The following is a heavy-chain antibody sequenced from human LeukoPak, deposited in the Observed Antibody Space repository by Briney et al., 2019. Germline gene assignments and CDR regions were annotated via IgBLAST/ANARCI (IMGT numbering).Heavy chain of an antibody. CDR1: GGSFSGYY. J-gene: IGHJ5*02. V-gene: IGHV4-34*01. CDR2: INHSGST. Sequence: PSGTLSLTCAVYGGSFSGYYWSWIRQPPGKGLEWIGEINHSGSTNYNPSLKSRVTISVDTSKNQFSLKLSSVTAADTAVYYCARAFVTTTYNWFDPWGQGTLVTVSS. CDR3: ARAFVTTTYNWFDP. D-gene: IGHD2/OR15-2a*01.